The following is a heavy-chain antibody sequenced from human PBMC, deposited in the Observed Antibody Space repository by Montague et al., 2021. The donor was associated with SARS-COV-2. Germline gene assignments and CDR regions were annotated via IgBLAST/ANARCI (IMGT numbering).Heavy chain of an antibody. D-gene: IGHD3-10*01. V-gene: IGHV4-4*02. CDR1: GGSISSTYW. CDR3: ASNRYYYDSGRKTLDY. Sequence: SETRSLTCAVSGGSISSTYWWSWVRQPPGKGLEWIGEIYHSGNSNYNPSLKSRVTISVDKSKNQFSLKLSSVTAADTAVYYCASNRYYYDSGRKTLDYWGQGTLVTVSS. CDR2: IYHSGNS. J-gene: IGHJ4*02.